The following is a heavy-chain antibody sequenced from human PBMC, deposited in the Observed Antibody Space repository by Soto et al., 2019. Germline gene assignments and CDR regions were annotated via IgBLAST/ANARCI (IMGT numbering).Heavy chain of an antibody. V-gene: IGHV4-59*08. Sequence: TSETLSLTCTVSGDSISTYYWSWIRQPPGKGLEWIGYLYDSGSTNYNPSLKSRVTISVDTSKNQFSLKLSSVTAADTAVYYCARRYSSAFDIWGQGTMVTVSS. CDR1: GDSISTYY. J-gene: IGHJ3*02. CDR2: LYDSGST. CDR3: ARRYSSAFDI. D-gene: IGHD6-13*01.